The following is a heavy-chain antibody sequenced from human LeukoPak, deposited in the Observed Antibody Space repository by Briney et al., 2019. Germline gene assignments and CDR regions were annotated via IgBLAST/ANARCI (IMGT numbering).Heavy chain of an antibody. V-gene: IGHV3-23*01. D-gene: IGHD3-22*01. CDR2: ISGSGDST. CDR1: TFAFSAYV. Sequence: GGSLRLSCAASTFAFSAYVMSWVRQAPGKGLEWVSAISGSGDSTFSADSVKGRFTISRDNSKNTLYLQMNSLRAEDTAVYYCAKPSYYDSSAYAFDIWGQGTMVTVSS. J-gene: IGHJ3*02. CDR3: AKPSYYDSSAYAFDI.